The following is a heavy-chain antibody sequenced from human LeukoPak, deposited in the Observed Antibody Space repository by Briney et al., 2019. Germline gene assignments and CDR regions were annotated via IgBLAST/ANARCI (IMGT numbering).Heavy chain of an antibody. CDR2: IYYSGST. J-gene: IGHJ4*02. V-gene: IGHV4-30-4*08. CDR1: GGSVSSGDYY. CDR3: ARVLGYCSGGSCSRHFDY. D-gene: IGHD2-15*01. Sequence: SQTLSLTCTVSGGSVSSGDYYWSWIRQPPGKGLEWIGYIYYSGSTYYNPSLKSRVTISVDTSKNQVSLKLSAVTAADTAVYYCARVLGYCSGGSCSRHFDYWGREPWSPSPQ.